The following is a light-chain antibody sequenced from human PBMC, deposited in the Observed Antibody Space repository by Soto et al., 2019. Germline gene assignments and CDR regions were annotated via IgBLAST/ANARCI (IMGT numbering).Light chain of an antibody. Sequence: EIVLTQSPDTLSLSPGERATLFCRASQSISSSHLAWYQQKPGQAPRLLIFGASSRATGIPDRFSGSGSGTDFTLIISRLEPEDFAVYYCQQYGTSPRTFGQGTKVDIK. CDR2: GAS. V-gene: IGKV3-20*01. J-gene: IGKJ1*01. CDR3: QQYGTSPRT. CDR1: QSISSSH.